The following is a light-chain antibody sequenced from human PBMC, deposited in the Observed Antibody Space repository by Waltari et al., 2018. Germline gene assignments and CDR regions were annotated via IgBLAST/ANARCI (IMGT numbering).Light chain of an antibody. V-gene: IGLV2-23*02. CDR2: EFI. Sequence: SALTQPASVSGPPGPSIPIPCTGTPSDLGNYNLLSWYQHHPGKAPKLRICEFIKRPSGVSDRFSGSKSGNTASLTISGLQAEDEADYYCCSYAGSGTYIFGTGTKVTVL. CDR1: PSDLGNYNL. CDR3: CSYAGSGTYI. J-gene: IGLJ1*01.